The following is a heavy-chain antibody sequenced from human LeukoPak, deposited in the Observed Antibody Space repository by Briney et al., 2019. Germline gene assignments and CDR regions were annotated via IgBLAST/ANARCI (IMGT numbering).Heavy chain of an antibody. CDR3: AKHLRTNFWFFDH. D-gene: IGHD3-9*01. V-gene: IGHV3-23*01. CDR1: GLTFSTYA. Sequence: GGSLRLSCAASGLTFSTYALSWVRQAPGKGLEWVSLISGTGYQTDYADSVKGRLTISRDNSKNTLYLQMNSLKAEDTAVYYCAKHLRTNFWFFDHWGQGTLVTVSS. J-gene: IGHJ4*02. CDR2: ISGTGYQT.